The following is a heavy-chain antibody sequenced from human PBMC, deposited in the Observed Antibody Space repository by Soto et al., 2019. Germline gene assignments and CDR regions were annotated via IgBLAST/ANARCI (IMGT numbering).Heavy chain of an antibody. CDR2: IDSDGSST. V-gene: IGHV3-74*01. Sequence: EVQLVESGGGLVQPGGSLRVSCAAPGFTFGSYWMNWVRQAPGQGLVWVSRIDSDGSSTTYADSVKGRFTTSRDNAKNTLYLQMSSPRVEDTAVYYCARGRPYGMDVWGQGTTVTVSS. CDR1: GFTFGSYW. CDR3: ARGRPYGMDV. J-gene: IGHJ6*02.